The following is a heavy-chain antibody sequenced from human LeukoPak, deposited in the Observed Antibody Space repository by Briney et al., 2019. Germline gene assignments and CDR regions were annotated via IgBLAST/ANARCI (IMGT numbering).Heavy chain of an antibody. D-gene: IGHD6-19*01. CDR3: ARDPSSGWYLEYYFDY. Sequence: GASVKVSCKASGGTFSSYAISWVRQAPGQGLEWMGRIIPIFGTANYAQKFQGRVTITTDECTSTAYMELSSLRSEDTAVYYCARDPSSGWYLEYYFDYWGQGTLVTVSS. CDR2: IIPIFGTA. CDR1: GGTFSSYA. V-gene: IGHV1-69*05. J-gene: IGHJ4*02.